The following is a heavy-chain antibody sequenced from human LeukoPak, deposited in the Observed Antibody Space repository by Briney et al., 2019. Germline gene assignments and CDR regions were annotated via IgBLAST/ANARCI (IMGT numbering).Heavy chain of an antibody. CDR2: ITSDGTDT. J-gene: IGHJ5*02. CDR3: ARDLGTATPLDP. CDR1: GFTFSNYW. D-gene: IGHD1-1*01. V-gene: IGHV3-74*01. Sequence: GGSLRLSCAASGFTFSNYWMHWVRQAPGKGPVWVSRITSDGTDTGYAASVKGRFTMSRDNTKNTVYLQMNSLSAEDTGVYYCARDLGTATPLDPWGQGTLVSVSS.